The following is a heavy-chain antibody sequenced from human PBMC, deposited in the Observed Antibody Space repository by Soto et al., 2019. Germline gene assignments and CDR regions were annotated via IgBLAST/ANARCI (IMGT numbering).Heavy chain of an antibody. Sequence: SETLSLTCSVSGGSINSDDSFWGWVRQSPGKGLGWIGSLYYGGSTFYNPSLKSRVTISLDTSKNQFSLRLTSVTAADTAIYYCARQLPVGATSWFDPWGQGTLVTVS. J-gene: IGHJ5*02. CDR1: GGSINSDDSF. CDR3: ARQLPVGATSWFDP. V-gene: IGHV4-39*01. CDR2: LYYGGST. D-gene: IGHD1-26*01.